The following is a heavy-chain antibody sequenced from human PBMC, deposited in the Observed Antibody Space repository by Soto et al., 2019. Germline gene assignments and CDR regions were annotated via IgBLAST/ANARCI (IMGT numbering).Heavy chain of an antibody. Sequence: QVQLVESGGGVVQPGRSLRLSCAASGFTFTSYGMHWVRQAPGKGLEWVAVISFDGSNTYYADSVKGRFTISRDNSKNTXXLQMNSLRAEDTAVYYCAKGRGNWKPLYSFYGMDVWGQGTTVTVSS. V-gene: IGHV3-30*18. CDR1: GFTFTSYG. CDR2: ISFDGSNT. J-gene: IGHJ6*02. CDR3: AKGRGNWKPLYSFYGMDV. D-gene: IGHD1-1*01.